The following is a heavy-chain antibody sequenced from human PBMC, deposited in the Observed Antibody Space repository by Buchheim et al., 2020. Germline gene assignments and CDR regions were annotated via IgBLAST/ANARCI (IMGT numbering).Heavy chain of an antibody. J-gene: IGHJ4*02. D-gene: IGHD3-10*01. CDR3: AREYYGTNEFDY. Sequence: EVQLVESGGGLVQPGGSLRLSCAASGFSFSRYWMSWVRQAPGKGLEWVANIKEDGSEKFHVDSVKGRFTISRDNAENSLFLQMNSLRVEDTAIYYCAREYYGTNEFDYWGQGTL. CDR1: GFSFSRYW. V-gene: IGHV3-7*01. CDR2: IKEDGSEK.